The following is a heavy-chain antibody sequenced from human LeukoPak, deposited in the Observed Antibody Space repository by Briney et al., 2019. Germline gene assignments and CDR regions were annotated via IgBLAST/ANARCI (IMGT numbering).Heavy chain of an antibody. D-gene: IGHD6-25*01. J-gene: IGHJ4*02. CDR1: GGSVTSTNW. Sequence: SETLSLTCDVSGGSVTSTNWWTWFRQPPGKGLEWIGEVHLDGRTNYNPSLKSRLVMSADLPEDHISLKLTSVTAADTAVYYCAREGGFYRPLDYSGQGTLVTVSS. V-gene: IGHV4-4*02. CDR3: AREGGFYRPLDY. CDR2: VHLDGRT.